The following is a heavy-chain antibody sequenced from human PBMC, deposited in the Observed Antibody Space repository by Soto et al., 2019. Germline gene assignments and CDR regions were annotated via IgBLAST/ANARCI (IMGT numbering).Heavy chain of an antibody. CDR1: GFTFSSYS. J-gene: IGHJ5*02. D-gene: IGHD2-2*01. CDR3: ARDHCSSTSCYSNWFDP. Sequence: GGSLRLSCAASGFTFSSYSMNWVRQAPGKGLEWVSYISSSSSTIYYADSVKGRFTISRDNAKNSLYLQMNSLRAEDTAVYYCARDHCSSTSCYSNWFDPWGQGTLVTVSS. V-gene: IGHV3-48*01. CDR2: ISSSSSTI.